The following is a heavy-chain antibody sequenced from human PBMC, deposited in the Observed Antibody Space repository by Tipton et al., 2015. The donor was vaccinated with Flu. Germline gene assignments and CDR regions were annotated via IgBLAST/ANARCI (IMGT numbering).Heavy chain of an antibody. J-gene: IGHJ4*02. CDR3: AGGDAYDSGGYHPFFAY. V-gene: IGHV4-34*01. CDR1: GGSFSGYQ. Sequence: TLSLTCAVYGGSFSGYQWSWIRQPPGKGLEWIGEVSHTGGANYNPSLKSRVFISVDTSKNQVSLKLNSVTAADTAVYYCAGGDAYDSGGYHPFFAYWGQGSLVAVSS. D-gene: IGHD3-22*01. CDR2: VSHTGGA.